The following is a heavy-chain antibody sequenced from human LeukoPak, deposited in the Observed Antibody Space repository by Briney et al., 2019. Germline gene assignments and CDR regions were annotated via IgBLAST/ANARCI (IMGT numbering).Heavy chain of an antibody. Sequence: PGGSPRLSCAASGFTFSSYSMNWVRQAPGKGLEWVGRIKSKTDGGTTDYAAPVKGRFTISRDDSKNTLYLQMNSLKTEDTAVYYCTTDAYWGITFGGVRGSYFDYWGQGTLVTVSS. CDR2: IKSKTDGGTT. D-gene: IGHD3-16*01. CDR3: TTDAYWGITFGGVRGSYFDY. V-gene: IGHV3-15*01. J-gene: IGHJ4*02. CDR1: GFTFSSYS.